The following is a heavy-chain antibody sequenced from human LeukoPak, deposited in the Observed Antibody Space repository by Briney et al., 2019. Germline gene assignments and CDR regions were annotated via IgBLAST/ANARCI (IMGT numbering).Heavy chain of an antibody. CDR1: GFTLRGHD. CDR3: ARDEIPGDDNWYFDL. Sequence: GGSLRLSCAASGFTLRGHDMHWVRQTPGKGLEWVSAIGTAGETYYPGSLEDRFTISRESAKNFLYLQMNSLGAGDTAVYYCARDEIPGDDNWYFDLWGRGTLVTVSS. D-gene: IGHD7-27*01. V-gene: IGHV3-13*01. CDR2: IGTAGET. J-gene: IGHJ2*01.